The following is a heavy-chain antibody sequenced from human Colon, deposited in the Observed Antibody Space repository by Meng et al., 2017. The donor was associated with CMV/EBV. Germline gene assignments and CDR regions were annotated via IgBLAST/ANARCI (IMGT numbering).Heavy chain of an antibody. J-gene: IGHJ6*02. CDR3: AKPHQDYYYDTRGAYGMDV. Sequence: GESLKISCATFGFNFDIYAINWVRQAPGKGLEWVSGITGSADRAYYADSVGGRFTTSRDRFNNTVYLQMNSLRVEDTAVYYCAKPHQDYYYDTRGAYGMDVWGQGTTVTVSS. CDR2: ITGSADRA. CDR1: GFNFDIYA. V-gene: IGHV3-23*01. D-gene: IGHD3-22*01.